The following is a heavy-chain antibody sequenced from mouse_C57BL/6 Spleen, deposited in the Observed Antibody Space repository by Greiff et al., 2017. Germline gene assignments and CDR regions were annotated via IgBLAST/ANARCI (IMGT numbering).Heavy chain of an antibody. D-gene: IGHD2-5*01. V-gene: IGHV1-61*01. CDR2: IYPSDSET. Sequence: QVQLQQPGAELVRPGSSVKLSCKASGYTFTSYWMDWVKQRPGQGLEWIGNIYPSDSETNYNQKFKDKATLTADKSSSTAYMQLSSLTSEASAVYYCAREDYSNSPFAYWGQGTLVTVSA. CDR1: GYTFTSYW. CDR3: AREDYSNSPFAY. J-gene: IGHJ3*01.